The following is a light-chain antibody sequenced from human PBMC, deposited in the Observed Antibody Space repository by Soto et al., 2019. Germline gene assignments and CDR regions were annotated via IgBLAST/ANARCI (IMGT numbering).Light chain of an antibody. CDR2: EVT. J-gene: IGLJ3*02. V-gene: IGLV2-14*01. CDR1: SNDVGYYNY. Sequence: QSVLSQPASVSGSPGQSITISCTGTSNDVGYYNYVSWYQQHPGQAPTLMISEVTTRPSGVSDRFSGSKSGNTASLTISRLQAEDEAHYYCSSYTTAYTQVFGGGTKLTVL. CDR3: SSYTTAYTQV.